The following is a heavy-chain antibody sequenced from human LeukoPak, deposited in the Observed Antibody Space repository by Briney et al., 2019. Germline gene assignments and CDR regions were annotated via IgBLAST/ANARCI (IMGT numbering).Heavy chain of an antibody. D-gene: IGHD6-13*01. CDR1: GGSFSGYY. CDR3: AIAAAGSNNWFDP. J-gene: IGHJ5*02. V-gene: IGHV4-34*01. Sequence: SETLSLTCAVYGGSFSGYYWSWIRQPPGKGLEWIGEINHSGSTNYNPSLKSRDTISVDTSKNQFSLKLSSVTAADTAVYYCAIAAAGSNNWFDPWGQGTLVTVSS. CDR2: INHSGST.